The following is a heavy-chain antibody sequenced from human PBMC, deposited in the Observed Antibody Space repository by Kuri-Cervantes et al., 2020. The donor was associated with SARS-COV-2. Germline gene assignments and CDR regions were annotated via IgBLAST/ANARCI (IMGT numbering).Heavy chain of an antibody. CDR3: ANGGSGYYLHDAFDI. V-gene: IGHV3-23*01. Sequence: GESLKSSCAASGFTFSSYAMSWVRQAPGKGLEWVSAISGSGGSTYYADSVKGRFTISRDNSKNTLYLQMNSLRAEDTAVYYCANGGSGYYLHDAFDIWGQGTMVTVSS. CDR2: ISGSGGST. D-gene: IGHD3-22*01. CDR1: GFTFSSYA. J-gene: IGHJ3*02.